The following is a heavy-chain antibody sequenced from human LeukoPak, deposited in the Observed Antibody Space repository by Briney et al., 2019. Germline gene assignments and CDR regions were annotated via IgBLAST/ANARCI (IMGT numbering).Heavy chain of an antibody. CDR3: ATSTIVRGLAD. D-gene: IGHD3-10*01. J-gene: IGHJ4*02. Sequence: GGSLRLSCAASGFTFSSYSMNWVRQAPGKGLEWVSSITSSSSYIYYADSVKGRFTISRDNAKNSLYLQMHSLRAEDTAVYYCATSTIVRGLADWGQGTLVTVSS. CDR1: GFTFSSYS. V-gene: IGHV3-21*01. CDR2: ITSSSSYI.